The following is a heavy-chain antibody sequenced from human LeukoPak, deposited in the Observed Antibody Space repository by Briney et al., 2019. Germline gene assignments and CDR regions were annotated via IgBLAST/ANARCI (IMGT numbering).Heavy chain of an antibody. CDR3: ARHSTMVRGVIIKKTADYMDV. V-gene: IGHV1-58*02. D-gene: IGHD3-10*01. CDR1: GFTFTSSA. CDR2: IVVCSGNT. Sequence: ASVKVSCKASGFTFTSSAMQWVRQARGQRLEWIGWIVVCSGNTNYAQKFQERVTITRDMSTSTAYMELSSLRSEDTAVYYCARHSTMVRGVIIKKTADYMDVWGKGTTVTISS. J-gene: IGHJ6*03.